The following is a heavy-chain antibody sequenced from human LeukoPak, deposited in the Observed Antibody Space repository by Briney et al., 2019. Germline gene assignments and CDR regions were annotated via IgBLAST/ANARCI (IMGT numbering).Heavy chain of an antibody. V-gene: IGHV5-51*01. Sequence: GESLKISCKGSGYSFTDYWIGWVRQMPGKGLEWMGIIFPGDSDTKYSPSFQGQVTISADKSISTAYLQWSSLKASDSAIYYCARHGLAGCIGGRCFTSFHYYGMDVWAQGTTVTVSS. CDR3: ARHGLAGCIGGRCFTSFHYYGMDV. CDR2: IFPGDSDT. J-gene: IGHJ6*02. CDR1: GYSFTDYW. D-gene: IGHD2-15*01.